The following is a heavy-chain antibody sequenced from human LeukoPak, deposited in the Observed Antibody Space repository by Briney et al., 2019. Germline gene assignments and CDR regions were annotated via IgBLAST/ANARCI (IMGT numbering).Heavy chain of an antibody. J-gene: IGHJ4*02. CDR3: ARQGYGDPIDY. CDR1: GGSISSGGYY. D-gene: IGHD4-17*01. CDR2: IYYSGST. V-gene: IGHV4-61*08. Sequence: SQTLSLTCTVSGGSISSGGYYWSWIRQPPGKGLEWIGYIYYSGSTNYNPSLKSRVTISVDTSKNQFSLKLSSVTAADTAVYYCARQGYGDPIDYWGQGTLVTVSS.